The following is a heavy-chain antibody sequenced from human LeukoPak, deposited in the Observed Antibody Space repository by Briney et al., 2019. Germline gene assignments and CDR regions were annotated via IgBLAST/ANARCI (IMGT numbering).Heavy chain of an antibody. Sequence: PGGSLRLSCAASGFTLSSYWMHWVRQVPGKGLVWVARLNGDVSDPTYADSVKGRFTISGDNAKNTLYLQMNSLRAEDTALYYCARAQYNSGGLIDHWGQGTLVTVSS. CDR2: LNGDVSDP. CDR3: ARAQYNSGGLIDH. CDR1: GFTLSSYW. V-gene: IGHV3-74*01. J-gene: IGHJ4*02. D-gene: IGHD6-25*01.